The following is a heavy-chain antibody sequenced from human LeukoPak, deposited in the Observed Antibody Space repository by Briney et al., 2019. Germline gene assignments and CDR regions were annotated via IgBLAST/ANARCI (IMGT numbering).Heavy chain of an antibody. CDR2: INHSGST. CDR1: GGSFSGYY. D-gene: IGHD6-19*01. CDR3: ARDPAYSSGWYSDHDTNFDY. J-gene: IGHJ4*02. V-gene: IGHV4-34*01. Sequence: PSETLSLTCAVYGGSFSGYYWSWIRQPPGKGLEWIGEINHSGSTNYNPSLKSRVTISVDTSKNQFSLKLSSVTAADTAVYYCARDPAYSSGWYSDHDTNFDYWGQGTLVTVSS.